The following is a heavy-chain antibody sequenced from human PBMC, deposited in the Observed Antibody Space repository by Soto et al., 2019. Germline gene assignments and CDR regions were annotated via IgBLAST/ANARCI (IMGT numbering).Heavy chain of an antibody. CDR3: AKVRYHSSYYLSKWFDT. Sequence: PSETLSLRCAVSRHSGRGGVYYSSWIRQPPGKRPELIGFIYYSGSTNHNPSLKSRVTISIDTSKYQFSLKLKSVTAADTAVYYCAKVRYHSSYYLSKWFDTGGHGTLVTVSS. V-gene: IGHV4-61*08. CDR1: RHSGRGGVYY. D-gene: IGHD3-22*01. J-gene: IGHJ5*01. CDR2: IYYSGST.